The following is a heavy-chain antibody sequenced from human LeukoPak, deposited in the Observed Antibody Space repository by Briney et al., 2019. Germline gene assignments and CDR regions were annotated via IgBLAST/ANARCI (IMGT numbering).Heavy chain of an antibody. Sequence: PSETLSLTCAVYGGSFSGYYWSWICQPPGKGLEWIGEINHSESTNYNPSLKSRVTISVDTSKNQFSLKLGSVTAADTAVYYCARLELATIRGWFDPWGQGTLVTVSS. D-gene: IGHD5-24*01. CDR3: ARLELATIRGWFDP. V-gene: IGHV4-34*01. J-gene: IGHJ5*02. CDR2: INHSEST. CDR1: GGSFSGYY.